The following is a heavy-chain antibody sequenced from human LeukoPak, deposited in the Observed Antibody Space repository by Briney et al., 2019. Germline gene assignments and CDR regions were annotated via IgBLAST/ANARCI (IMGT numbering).Heavy chain of an antibody. CDR1: GFAFSSYG. V-gene: IGHV3-33*01. D-gene: IGHD6-19*01. J-gene: IGHJ4*02. CDR2: IWYDGSDK. CDR3: TILAVASDFDY. Sequence: GGSLRPSCAVSGFAFSSYGMHWVRQAPGKGLEWVAIIWYDGSDKYYGDSVKGRFTISSDNSKNTLYLQMNSLRAEDTAVYYRTILAVASDFDYWGQGTLVTVSS.